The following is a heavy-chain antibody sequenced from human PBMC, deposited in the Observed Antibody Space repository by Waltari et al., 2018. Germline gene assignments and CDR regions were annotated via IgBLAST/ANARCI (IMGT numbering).Heavy chain of an antibody. V-gene: IGHV4-59*08. J-gene: IGHJ3*02. CDR3: ARRNYDFWSGLHDAFDI. CDR2: IYYSGST. Sequence: QVQLQESGPGLVKPSETLSLTCTVSGGSISSYYWSWIRQPPGKGLEWIGYIYYSGSTNYNPSLKSRVTISVDTSKNQFSLKLSSVTAADTAVYYCARRNYDFWSGLHDAFDIWGQGTLVTVSS. CDR1: GGSISSYY. D-gene: IGHD3-3*01.